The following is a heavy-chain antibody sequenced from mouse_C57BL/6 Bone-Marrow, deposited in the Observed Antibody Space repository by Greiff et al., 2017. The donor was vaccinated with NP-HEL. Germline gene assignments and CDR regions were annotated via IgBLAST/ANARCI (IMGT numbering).Heavy chain of an antibody. CDR2: INYDGSST. CDR1: GFTFSDYY. D-gene: IGHD2-3*01. Sequence: EVQLVESEGGLVQPGRSMKLSCTASGFTFSDYYMAWVRQVPEKGLEWVANINYDGSSTYYLDSLKSRFIISRDNAKNILYLQMSSLKSEDTATYYCARDRGSYDGYYEGVYYAMDYWGQGTSVTVSS. CDR3: ARDRGSYDGYYEGVYYAMDY. J-gene: IGHJ4*01. V-gene: IGHV5-16*01.